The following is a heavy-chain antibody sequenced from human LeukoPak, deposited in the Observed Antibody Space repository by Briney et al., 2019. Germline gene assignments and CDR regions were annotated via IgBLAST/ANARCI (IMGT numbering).Heavy chain of an antibody. V-gene: IGHV3-74*01. CDR1: GFTFSSYS. Sequence: GGSLRLSCAASGFTFSSYSMNWVRQAPGKGLVWVSRINSDGSSTSYADSVKGRFTISRDNAKNTLYLQMNSLRAEDTAVYYCARGPLNYGDYVDAFDIWGQGTMVTVSS. D-gene: IGHD4-17*01. CDR3: ARGPLNYGDYVDAFDI. J-gene: IGHJ3*02. CDR2: INSDGSST.